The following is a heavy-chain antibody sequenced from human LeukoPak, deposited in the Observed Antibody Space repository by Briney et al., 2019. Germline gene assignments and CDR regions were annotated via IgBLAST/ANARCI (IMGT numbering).Heavy chain of an antibody. CDR3: ARGYHSSGYNWFDL. CDR2: INHSGST. Sequence: SETLSLTCAVYGGSFSGYYWSWIRQPPGKGLEWIGEINHSGSTNYNPTLKSQVTISVDTSKNQFSLKLSSVTAADTAVYYCARGYHSSGYNWFDLWGQGTLVTVSS. D-gene: IGHD3-22*01. V-gene: IGHV4-34*01. CDR1: GGSFSGYY. J-gene: IGHJ5*02.